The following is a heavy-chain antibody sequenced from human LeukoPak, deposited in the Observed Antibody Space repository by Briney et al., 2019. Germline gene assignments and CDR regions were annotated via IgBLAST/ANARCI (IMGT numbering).Heavy chain of an antibody. CDR3: ARDSGPRYSSSWQNSPGRAFDI. CDR1: GGTFSSYA. J-gene: IGHJ3*02. Sequence: GASVKVSCKASGGTFSSYAISWVRQAPGQGLEWMGGIIPIFGTANYAQKFQGRVTITADKSTSTAYMELSSLRSEDTAVYYCARDSGPRYSSSWQNSPGRAFDIWGQGTMVTVSS. V-gene: IGHV1-69*06. CDR2: IIPIFGTA. D-gene: IGHD6-13*01.